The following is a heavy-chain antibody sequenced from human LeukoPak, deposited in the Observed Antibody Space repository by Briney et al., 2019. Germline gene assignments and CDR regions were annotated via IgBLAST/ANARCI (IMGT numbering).Heavy chain of an antibody. CDR1: GFTFSSYG. D-gene: IGHD2-21*02. Sequence: SGGSLRLSCAASGFTFSSYGMHWVRQAPGKGLDWVAVISYDGSNKYYADSVKGRFTISRDNSKNTLYLQMNSLRAEDTAVYYCAKVGVTPCYFDYWGQGTLVTVSS. V-gene: IGHV3-30*18. CDR3: AKVGVTPCYFDY. J-gene: IGHJ4*02. CDR2: ISYDGSNK.